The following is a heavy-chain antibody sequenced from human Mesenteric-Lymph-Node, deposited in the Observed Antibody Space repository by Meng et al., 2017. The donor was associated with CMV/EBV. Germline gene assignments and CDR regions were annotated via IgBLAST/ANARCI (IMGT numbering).Heavy chain of an antibody. Sequence: GESLKISCAASGFTFNNHWMSWVRQAPGKGLEWVANIKQDGSEKYYVDSVKGRFTISRDNAKNSLYLQMNSLRAEDTAVYYCARRKDPSTVTMDYWGQGTLVTVSS. CDR2: IKQDGSEK. D-gene: IGHD4-17*01. CDR3: ARRKDPSTVTMDY. CDR1: GFTFNNHW. V-gene: IGHV3-7*01. J-gene: IGHJ4*02.